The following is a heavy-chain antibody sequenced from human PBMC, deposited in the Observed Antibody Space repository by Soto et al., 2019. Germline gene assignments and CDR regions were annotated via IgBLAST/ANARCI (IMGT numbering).Heavy chain of an antibody. J-gene: IGHJ1*01. CDR1: GFTFSSYA. CDR2: IAGGGDT. CDR3: AKAAGSSWGTEHFQH. Sequence: PGGSLRLSCAASGFTFSSYAMTWVRQAPGKGLEWVSLIAGGGDTYYADSVKGRFTISRDNSKSTLYLQMNSLRVEDTAIYYCAKAAGSSWGTEHFQHWGQGTLVTVSS. D-gene: IGHD6-6*01. V-gene: IGHV3-23*01.